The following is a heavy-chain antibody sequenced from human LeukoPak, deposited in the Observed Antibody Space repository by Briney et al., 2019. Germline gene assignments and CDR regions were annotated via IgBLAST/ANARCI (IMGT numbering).Heavy chain of an antibody. Sequence: SETLSLTCTVSGGSISSYYWSWIRQPPGKGLEWIGYIYYSGSTNYNPSLKSRVTISVDTSKNQFSLKLSSVTAADTAVYYCARHDYGGNSQDYWGQGTLVTVSS. V-gene: IGHV4-59*08. CDR2: IYYSGST. J-gene: IGHJ4*02. CDR1: GGSISSYY. D-gene: IGHD4-23*01. CDR3: ARHDYGGNSQDY.